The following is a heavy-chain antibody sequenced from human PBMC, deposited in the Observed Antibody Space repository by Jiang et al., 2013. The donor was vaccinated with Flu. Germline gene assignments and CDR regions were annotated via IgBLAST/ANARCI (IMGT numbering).Heavy chain of an antibody. Sequence: RLSCSTSGFTFSSFAMHWVRQAPGKGLEWLAVISGNGNIIFYADSAKGRFTISRDNSKVTLYLEVNSLRAEDTAVYYCAREITSRFEPDYWGQGTLVTVSS. D-gene: IGHD1-20*01. V-gene: IGHV3-30*03. CDR1: GFTFSSFA. CDR3: AREITSRFEPDY. CDR2: ISGNGNII. J-gene: IGHJ4*02.